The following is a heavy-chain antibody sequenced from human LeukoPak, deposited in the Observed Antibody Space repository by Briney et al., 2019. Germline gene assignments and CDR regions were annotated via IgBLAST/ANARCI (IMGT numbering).Heavy chain of an antibody. CDR1: GFTVSRNY. CDR3: ARRLVTTDYYYYMDV. V-gene: IGHV3-53*01. Sequence: GGSLRLSCAASGFTVSRNYMSWVRQAPGKGVEWVSVIYSGGSTYYSASVTGRFTISRDNSKNTLYLQINSLRAENTAVYYCARRLVTTDYYYYMDVWGKGTTVTVSS. J-gene: IGHJ6*03. D-gene: IGHD4-17*01. CDR2: IYSGGST.